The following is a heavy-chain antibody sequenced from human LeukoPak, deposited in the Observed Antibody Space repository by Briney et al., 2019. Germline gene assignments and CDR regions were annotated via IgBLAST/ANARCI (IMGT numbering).Heavy chain of an antibody. V-gene: IGHV4-59*12. J-gene: IGHJ4*02. Sequence: SETLSLTCTVSGGSISSYYWSWIRQPPGKGLEWIGYIYYSGSTNYNPSLKSRVTISVDTSKNQFSLKLSSVTAADTAVYYCAREPYLPGIAAAGTLGGWGQGTLVTVSS. CDR3: AREPYLPGIAAAGTLGG. D-gene: IGHD6-13*01. CDR1: GGSISSYY. CDR2: IYYSGST.